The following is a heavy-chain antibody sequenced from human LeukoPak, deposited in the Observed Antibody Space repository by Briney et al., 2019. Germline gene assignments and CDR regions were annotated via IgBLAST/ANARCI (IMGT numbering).Heavy chain of an antibody. CDR2: INPNSGGT. CDR1: GYTFTGYY. D-gene: IGHD3-22*01. V-gene: IGHV1-2*02. CDR3: AANYYDSSGYYRLAY. Sequence: ASVKVSCKASGYTFTGYYMHWVRQAPGQGLEWMGWINPNSGGTNYAQKFQGRVTMTRDTPISTAYMELSRLRSDDTAVYYCAANYYDSSGYYRLAYWGQGTLVTVSS. J-gene: IGHJ4*02.